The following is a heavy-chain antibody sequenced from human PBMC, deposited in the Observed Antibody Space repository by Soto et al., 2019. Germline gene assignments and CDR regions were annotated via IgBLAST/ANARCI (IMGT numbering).Heavy chain of an antibody. CDR1: GFTFGSYG. Sequence: PLGSLRLSCAASGFTFGSYGMHWVRQAPGKGLEWVALISYDGSNKYYVDSVKGRFTISRDNSKNTLFLQMNSLRAGDTAVYYCARRRGPLLKDAFDIWGQGTMVTVSS. V-gene: IGHV3-30*03. D-gene: IGHD2-15*01. CDR3: ARRRGPLLKDAFDI. J-gene: IGHJ3*02. CDR2: ISYDGSNK.